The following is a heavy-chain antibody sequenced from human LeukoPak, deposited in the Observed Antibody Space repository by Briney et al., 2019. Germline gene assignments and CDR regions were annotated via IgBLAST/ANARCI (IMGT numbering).Heavy chain of an antibody. CDR1: GYTFTGYY. D-gene: IGHD2-2*01. J-gene: IGHJ4*02. CDR2: INPNSGGT. V-gene: IGHV1-2*02. Sequence: ASVKVSCKASGYTFTGYYMHWVRQAPGQGLEWMGWINPNSGGTNYAQKFQGRVTMTRDTSISTAYMELSRLRSDDTAVYYCAVDAGYCSSTSCQVMYYSDYWGQGTLVTVSS. CDR3: AVDAGYCSSTSCQVMYYSDY.